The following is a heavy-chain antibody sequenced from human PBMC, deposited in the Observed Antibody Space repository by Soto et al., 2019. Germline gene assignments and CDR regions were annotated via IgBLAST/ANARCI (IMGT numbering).Heavy chain of an antibody. V-gene: IGHV3-23*01. J-gene: IGHJ4*02. D-gene: IGHD3-22*01. CDR3: AKLPSLITMIVVAPGY. CDR1: GFTFSSYA. Sequence: WGSLRLSCAASGFTFSSYAMSWVRQAPGKGLEWVSAISGSGGSTYYADSVKGRFTISRDNSKNTLYLQMNSLRAEDTAVYYCAKLPSLITMIVVAPGYWGQGTLVTVSS. CDR2: ISGSGGST.